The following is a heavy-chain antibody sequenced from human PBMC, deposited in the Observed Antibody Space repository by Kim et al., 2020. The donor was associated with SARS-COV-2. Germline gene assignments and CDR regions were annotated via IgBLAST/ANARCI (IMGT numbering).Heavy chain of an antibody. CDR2: IYYSGST. CDR3: ARPHVAAAGMNWFDP. V-gene: IGHV4-39*01. D-gene: IGHD6-13*01. Sequence: SETLSLTCTVSGGSISSSSYYWGWIRQPPGKGLEWIGSIYYSGSTYYNPSLKSRVTISVDTSKNQFSLKLSSVTAADTAVYYCARPHVAAAGMNWFDPWGHGTLVTVSS. CDR1: GGSISSSSYY. J-gene: IGHJ5*02.